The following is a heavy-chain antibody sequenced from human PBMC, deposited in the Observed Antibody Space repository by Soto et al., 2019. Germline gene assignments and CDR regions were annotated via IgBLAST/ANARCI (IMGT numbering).Heavy chain of an antibody. CDR2: IYYSGST. J-gene: IGHJ6*02. CDR3: ASQQLVHYYYGMDV. Sequence: PSETLSLTCTVSGGSISSSSYYWGWIRQPPGKGLEWIGSIYYSGSTYYNPSLKSRVTISVDTSKNQFSLKLSSVTAADTAEYYCASQQLVHYYYGMDVWGQGTTVTVS. CDR1: GGSISSSSYY. V-gene: IGHV4-39*01. D-gene: IGHD6-13*01.